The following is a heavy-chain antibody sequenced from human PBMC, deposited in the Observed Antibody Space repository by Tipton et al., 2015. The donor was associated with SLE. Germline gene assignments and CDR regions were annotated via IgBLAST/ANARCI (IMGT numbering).Heavy chain of an antibody. J-gene: IGHJ3*02. Sequence: RSLRLSCAASGFTFSSYAMHWVRQAPGKGLEWVAVISYDGSNKYYADSVKGRFTISRDNSKTTLYLQMNSLRAEDTAVYYCARDWVGRITPGAFDIWGQGTMVTVSS. V-gene: IGHV3-30*04. CDR2: ISYDGSNK. D-gene: IGHD3-10*01. CDR3: ARDWVGRITPGAFDI. CDR1: GFTFSSYA.